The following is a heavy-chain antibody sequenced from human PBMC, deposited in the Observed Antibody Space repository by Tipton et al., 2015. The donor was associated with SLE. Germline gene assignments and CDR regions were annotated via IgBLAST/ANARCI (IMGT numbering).Heavy chain of an antibody. D-gene: IGHD2-8*01. CDR2: IRYDGSNK. V-gene: IGHV3-30*02. J-gene: IGHJ3*02. CDR1: GFTFSSYG. CDR3: ARSGALGYCTNGVCYSAFDI. Sequence: SLRLSCAASGFTFSSYGMHWVRQAPGKGLEWVAFIRYDGSNKYYADSVKGRFTISRDNSKNTLYLQMNSLRAEDTAVYYCARSGALGYCTNGVCYSAFDIWGQGTMVTVSS.